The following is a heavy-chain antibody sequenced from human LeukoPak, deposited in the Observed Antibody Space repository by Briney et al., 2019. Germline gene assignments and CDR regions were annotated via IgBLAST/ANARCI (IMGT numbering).Heavy chain of an antibody. V-gene: IGHV1-46*01. Sequence: ASVKVSCKASGYTFTSYYMHWVRQAPGQGLEWMGIINPSGGSTSYAQKFQGRVTMTTDTSTSTAYMELRSLRSDDTAVYYCAREGEVGATHGVYWGQGTLVTVSS. CDR2: INPSGGST. J-gene: IGHJ4*02. CDR1: GYTFTSYY. CDR3: AREGEVGATHGVY. D-gene: IGHD1-26*01.